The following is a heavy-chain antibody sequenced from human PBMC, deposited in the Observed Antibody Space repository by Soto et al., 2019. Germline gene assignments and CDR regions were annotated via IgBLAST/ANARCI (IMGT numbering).Heavy chain of an antibody. CDR3: ARGGNYYDSSGYYQNWFDP. V-gene: IGHV4-34*01. D-gene: IGHD3-22*01. CDR1: GGSFSGYY. J-gene: IGHJ5*02. Sequence: SETLSLTCAVYGGSFSGYYWSWIRQPPGKGLEWIGEINHSGSTNYNPSLKSRVTISVDTSKHQFSLKLSSVTAADTAVYYCARGGNYYDSSGYYQNWFDPWGQGTLVTVSS. CDR2: INHSGST.